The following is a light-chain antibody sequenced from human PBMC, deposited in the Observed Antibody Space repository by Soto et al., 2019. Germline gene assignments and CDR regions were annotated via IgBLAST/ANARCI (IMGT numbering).Light chain of an antibody. J-gene: IGKJ1*01. CDR2: RAS. V-gene: IGKV1-5*03. Sequence: DIQMTQSPSTLSASVGGRVTITCRASQIISSWLAWYQQKPGQAPKLLIYRASTLESGVPSRFSGSGSGTEFTLTISSLQPDDFAIYHCQQYNTYPWTFGQGTKVEIK. CDR3: QQYNTYPWT. CDR1: QIISSW.